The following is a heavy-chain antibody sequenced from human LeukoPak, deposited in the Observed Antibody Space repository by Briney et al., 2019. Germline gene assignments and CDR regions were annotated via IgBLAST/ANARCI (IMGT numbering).Heavy chain of an antibody. CDR1: GFTFSSYA. J-gene: IGHJ4*02. CDR3: AKVVDCSGGSCHKGFFDY. V-gene: IGHV3-23*01. D-gene: IGHD2-15*01. Sequence: GGSLRLSCAASGFTFSSYAMSWVRQAPGKGLKWVSTINGAGTYYADSVKGRFTISRDNSYNTVSLQMNSLRAEDTAVYYCAKVVDCSGGSCHKGFFDYWGQGTLVTVSS. CDR2: INGAGT.